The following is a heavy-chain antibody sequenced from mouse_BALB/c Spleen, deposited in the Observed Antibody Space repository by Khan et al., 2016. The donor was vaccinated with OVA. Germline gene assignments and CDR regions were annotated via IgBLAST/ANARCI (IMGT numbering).Heavy chain of an antibody. V-gene: IGHV1-84*02. D-gene: IGHD1-1*01. J-gene: IGHJ3*01. CDR2: IYPGSGNI. CDR1: GYTFTDSY. Sequence: QVQLQQSGPELVKPGASVKISCKASGYTFTDSYIKWVKQKTGQGLECIGWIYPGSGNIKYNEKFKDKATLTVDTSSRTAYMQLSSLTSEDTAVYFYARGNYDGSTSWFGYWGQGTLVTVSA. CDR3: ARGNYDGSTSWFGY.